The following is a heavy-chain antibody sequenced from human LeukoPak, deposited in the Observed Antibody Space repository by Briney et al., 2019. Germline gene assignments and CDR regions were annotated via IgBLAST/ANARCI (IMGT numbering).Heavy chain of an antibody. V-gene: IGHV4-39*07. D-gene: IGHD3-9*01. Sequence: KTSETLSLTCTVSGASYWGWVRQSPEMGLEWIGSIYSTGGTYYNPSLKSRLTISLDTSKRQFSLKMTSMTAADTAAYYCARVYYDYLLYKGGYYWYHFGMDVWGQGTTVTVSS. CDR3: ARVYYDYLLYKGGYYWYHFGMDV. J-gene: IGHJ6*02. CDR2: IYSTGGT. CDR1: GASY.